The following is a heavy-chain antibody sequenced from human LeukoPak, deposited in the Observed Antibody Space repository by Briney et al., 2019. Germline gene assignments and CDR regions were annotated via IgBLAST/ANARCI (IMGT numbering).Heavy chain of an antibody. CDR3: ARDLGDIVVVPAARYYYYYGMDV. J-gene: IGHJ6*02. V-gene: IGHV1-2*02. Sequence: ASVKVSCKASGYTFTGYYMHWVRQAPGQGLEWMGWINPNSGGTSYAQKFQGRVTMTRDTSISTAYMELSRLRSDDTAVYYCARDLGDIVVVPAARYYYYYGMDVWGQGTTVTVSS. CDR1: GYTFTGYY. CDR2: INPNSGGT. D-gene: IGHD2-2*01.